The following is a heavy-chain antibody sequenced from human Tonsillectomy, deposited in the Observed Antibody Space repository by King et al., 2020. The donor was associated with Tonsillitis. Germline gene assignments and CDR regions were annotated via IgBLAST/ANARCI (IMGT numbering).Heavy chain of an antibody. CDR1: GYTFTSYG. CDR3: ARVHRKYSSGWYFDY. D-gene: IGHD6-19*01. CDR2: ISAYNGNT. Sequence: VQLVQSGAEVKKPGASVKVSCKASGYTFTSYGISWVRQAPGQGLEWMGWISAYNGNTNYAQKLQGRVTMTTDTSTSTAYMEPRSLRSDDTAVYYCARVHRKYSSGWYFDYWGQGTLVTVSS. V-gene: IGHV1-18*01. J-gene: IGHJ4*02.